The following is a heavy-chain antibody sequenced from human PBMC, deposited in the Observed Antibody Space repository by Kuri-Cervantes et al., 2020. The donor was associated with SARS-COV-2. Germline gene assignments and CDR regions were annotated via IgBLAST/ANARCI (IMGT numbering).Heavy chain of an antibody. D-gene: IGHD6-13*01. CDR1: GFTFAAYA. Sequence: GGSLRLSCAASGFTFAAYAMHWVRQAPGKGLEWVSGISWNSGSIGYADSVKGRFTISRDNAKNSLYLQMNSLRAEDTALYYCAKGIIAAAGMTIDYWGQGTLVTVSS. V-gene: IGHV3-9*01. CDR3: AKGIIAAAGMTIDY. J-gene: IGHJ4*02. CDR2: ISWNSGSI.